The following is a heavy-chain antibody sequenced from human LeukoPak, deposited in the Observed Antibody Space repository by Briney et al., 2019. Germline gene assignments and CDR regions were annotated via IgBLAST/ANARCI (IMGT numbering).Heavy chain of an antibody. J-gene: IGHJ3*02. CDR1: GGSISSSSYY. CDR3: ASPPLYYYDSSGTRGDAFDI. D-gene: IGHD3-22*01. Sequence: PSETLSLTCTVSGGSISSSSYYWGWIRQPPGKGLEWIGSIYYSGSTYYNPSLKSRVTISVDTSKNQFSLKLSSVTAAGTAVYYCASPPLYYYDSSGTRGDAFDIWGQGTMVTVPS. V-gene: IGHV4-39*01. CDR2: IYYSGST.